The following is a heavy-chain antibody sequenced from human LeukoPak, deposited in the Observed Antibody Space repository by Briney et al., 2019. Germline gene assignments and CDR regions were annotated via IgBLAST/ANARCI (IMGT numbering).Heavy chain of an antibody. CDR1: GGSISSSSYY. J-gene: IGHJ3*02. D-gene: IGHD5-18*01. CDR2: IYTSGST. V-gene: IGHV4-61*02. Sequence: KPSETLSLTCTVSGGSISSSSYYWGWIRQPAGKGLEWIGRIYTSGSTNYNPSLKSRVTMSVDTSKNQFSLKLSSVTAADTAVYYCARDSDTAMVEGAFDIWGQGTMVTVSS. CDR3: ARDSDTAMVEGAFDI.